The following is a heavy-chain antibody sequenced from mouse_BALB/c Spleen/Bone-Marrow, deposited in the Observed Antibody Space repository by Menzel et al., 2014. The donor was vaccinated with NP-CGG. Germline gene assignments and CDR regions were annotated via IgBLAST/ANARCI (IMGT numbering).Heavy chain of an antibody. CDR1: GYTFTSYV. CDR3: ASPYYRYDGFAY. J-gene: IGHJ3*01. Sequence: VQLKDSGPELVKPGASVKMSCKASGYTFTSYVMHWVKQKPGQGLEWIGYINPYNDGTKYNEKFKGKATLTSDKSSSTAYMELSSLTSEDSAVYYRASPYYRYDGFAYWGQGTLVTVSA. V-gene: IGHV1-14*01. CDR2: INPYNDGT. D-gene: IGHD2-14*01.